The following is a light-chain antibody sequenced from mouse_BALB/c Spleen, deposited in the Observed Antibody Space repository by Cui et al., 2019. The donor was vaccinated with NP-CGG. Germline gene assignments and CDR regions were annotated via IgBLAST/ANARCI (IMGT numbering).Light chain of an antibody. V-gene: IGLV1*01. CDR1: TGAVTTSNY. J-gene: IGLJ1*01. Sequence: QAVVTQESALTTSPGETVTLTCSSSTGAVTTSNYANWVQEKPDHLFTGLICGTNNRAPGVPARFSGSLIGDKAALTITGAQTEDEAIYFCALWCSNHWVFGGGTKLTVL. CDR2: GTN. CDR3: ALWCSNHWV.